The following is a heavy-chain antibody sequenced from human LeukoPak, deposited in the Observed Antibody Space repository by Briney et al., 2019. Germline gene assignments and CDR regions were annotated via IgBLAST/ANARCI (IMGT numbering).Heavy chain of an antibody. Sequence: SETLSPTCTVSGGSISSYYWSWIRQPPGKGLGWIGYIYYSGSTNYNPSLKSRVTISVDTSKNQFSLKLSSVTAADTAVYYCARYSYGYGHDAFDIWGQGTMVTVSS. CDR2: IYYSGST. V-gene: IGHV4-59*01. CDR3: ARYSYGYGHDAFDI. J-gene: IGHJ3*02. D-gene: IGHD5-18*01. CDR1: GGSISSYY.